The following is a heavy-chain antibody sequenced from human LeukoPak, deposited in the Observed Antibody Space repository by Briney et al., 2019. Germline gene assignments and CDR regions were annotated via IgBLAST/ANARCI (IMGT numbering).Heavy chain of an antibody. V-gene: IGHV4-34*01. CDR2: INHSGST. J-gene: IGHJ6*03. D-gene: IGHD6-13*01. Sequence: SETLSLTCAVYGGSFSGYYWGWIRQPPGKGLEWIGEINHSGSTNYNPSLKSRVTISVDTSKNQFSLKLSSVTAADTAAYYCARGRSSSWYPSHYYYYYMDVWGKGTTVTVSS. CDR1: GGSFSGYY. CDR3: ARGRSSSWYPSHYYYYYMDV.